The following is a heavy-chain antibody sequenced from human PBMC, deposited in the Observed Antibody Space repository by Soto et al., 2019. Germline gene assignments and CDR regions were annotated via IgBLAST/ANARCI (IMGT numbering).Heavy chain of an antibody. J-gene: IGHJ5*02. Sequence: QITLKESGPTLVKPTQTLTLTCTFSGFSLSTSGVGVGWIRQPPGKALEWLALIYWDDDKRYSPSLKSRLTITKDTSKNQVVLTMTNMDPVDTATYYCAHSVLEPMVELGWFDPWGQGTLVTVSS. D-gene: IGHD1-1*01. CDR2: IYWDDDK. V-gene: IGHV2-5*02. CDR3: AHSVLEPMVELGWFDP. CDR1: GFSLSTSGVG.